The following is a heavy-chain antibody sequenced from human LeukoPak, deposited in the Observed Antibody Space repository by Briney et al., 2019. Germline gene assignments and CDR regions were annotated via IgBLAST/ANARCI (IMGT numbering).Heavy chain of an antibody. CDR2: INSSSSYT. J-gene: IGHJ4*02. CDR1: GFTFSDYY. Sequence: GSLLLSCATSGFTFSDYYMSCIRQAPGKGLEWVSYINSSSSYTNYADSVKGRFTISRDNAKNSLYLQMNSLRADDTAVYYCARSGSHDYWGQGTLVTVSS. CDR3: ARSGSHDY. D-gene: IGHD1-26*01. V-gene: IGHV3-11*03.